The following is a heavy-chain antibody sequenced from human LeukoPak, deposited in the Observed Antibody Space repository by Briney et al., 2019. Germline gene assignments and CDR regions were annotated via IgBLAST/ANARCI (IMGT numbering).Heavy chain of an antibody. CDR3: ARGDDFSGDY. D-gene: IGHD3/OR15-3a*01. J-gene: IGHJ4*02. CDR2: IHQDGIEK. CDR1: GFTFSNYW. Sequence: PGGSLRLSCAASGFTFSNYWMSWVRQAPGKGLEWVANIHQDGIEKYHVDSVKGQFTIFRDNAKNVLHLQMDSLRVEDTAVYYCARGDDFSGDYWGQGTLVTVSS. V-gene: IGHV3-7*04.